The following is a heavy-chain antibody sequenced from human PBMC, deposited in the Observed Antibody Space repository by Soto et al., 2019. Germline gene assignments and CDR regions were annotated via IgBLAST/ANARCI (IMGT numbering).Heavy chain of an antibody. Sequence: PGGSLRLSCEASGFIFSNYDMYWVRQGPGKGLEWVALMRSDGSNKYYVDSVKGRFTISRDNSKNMLFLQMDSLRAEDTAVYYCARAHISSEISMPQTFHHWGPVTLVTVSS. V-gene: IGHV3-33*01. CDR3: ARAHISSEISMPQTFHH. CDR1: GFIFSNYD. J-gene: IGHJ1*01. D-gene: IGHD2-2*01. CDR2: MRSDGSNK.